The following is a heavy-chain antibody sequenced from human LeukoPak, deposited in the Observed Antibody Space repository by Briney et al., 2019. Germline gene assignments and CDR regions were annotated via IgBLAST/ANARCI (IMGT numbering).Heavy chain of an antibody. V-gene: IGHV4-39*01. J-gene: IGHJ4*02. CDR1: GGSISSKSYH. CDR3: ARHVESLGAGFPFYF. Sequence: SETLSLPCTVSGGSISSKSYHWGWIRQPPGKGLEWIGSISYSGRPYYNPSLKSRVTVSRDTSRNQFSLRLTSVPAADTALHYCARHVESLGAGFPFYFWGQGTLVTVSS. CDR2: ISYSGRP. D-gene: IGHD3-16*01.